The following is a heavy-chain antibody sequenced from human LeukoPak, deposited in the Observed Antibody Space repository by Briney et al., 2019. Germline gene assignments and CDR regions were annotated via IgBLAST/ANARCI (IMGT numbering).Heavy chain of an antibody. Sequence: GGSLRLSCVASGFTFSSYNMNWVRQAPGKGLEWVSSISSSSRYIYYTDSVKGRFTISRDNAKNSLYLQMNSLRADDTAVYYCARGKPSYYHDSSAYFYNGAFDVWGQGTMVTVSS. CDR1: GFTFSSYN. CDR3: ARGKPSYYHDSSAYFYNGAFDV. V-gene: IGHV3-21*01. D-gene: IGHD3-22*01. CDR2: ISSSSRYI. J-gene: IGHJ3*01.